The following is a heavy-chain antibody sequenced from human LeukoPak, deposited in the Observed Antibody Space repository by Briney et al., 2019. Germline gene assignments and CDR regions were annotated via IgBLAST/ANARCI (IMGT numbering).Heavy chain of an antibody. CDR2: ISGSGSTI. D-gene: IGHD1-1*01. CDR1: GFTFSTYE. Sequence: TGGSLRLSCTASGFTFSTYEMNWVRQAPGKGLEWVSYISGSGSTIYYADSVKGRFTISRDNDKNSLYLQMSSLRAEDTALYYCAREGGWATTANDYWGQGTLVTVSS. CDR3: AREGGWATTANDY. V-gene: IGHV3-48*03. J-gene: IGHJ4*02.